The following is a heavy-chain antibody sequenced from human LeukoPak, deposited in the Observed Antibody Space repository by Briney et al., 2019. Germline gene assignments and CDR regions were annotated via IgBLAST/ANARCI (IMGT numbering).Heavy chain of an antibody. J-gene: IGHJ6*03. CDR3: AKCGSSTCKTNMDV. CDR2: ISGSGGST. D-gene: IGHD6-13*01. CDR1: GFTFSSYW. Sequence: GGSLRLSCAASGFTFSSYWMSWVRQAPGKGLEWVSSISGSGGSTYYADSVKGRFTISRDNSKNTLYLQMNSLRAEDTAVYYCAKCGSSTCKTNMDVWGKGTTVTVSS. V-gene: IGHV3-23*01.